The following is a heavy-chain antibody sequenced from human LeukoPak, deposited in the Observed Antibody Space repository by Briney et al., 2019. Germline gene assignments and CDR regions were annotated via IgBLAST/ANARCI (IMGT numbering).Heavy chain of an antibody. CDR3: ARVPYTYWFDP. CDR1: GFTFSSYE. Sequence: GGSLRLSCAASGFTFSSYEMNWVRQAPGKGLEWVSYISSSGSTMYYADSVKGRFTISRDNAKNSLYLQMNSLRAEDTAVYYCARVPYTYWFDPWGQGTLVTVSS. J-gene: IGHJ5*02. D-gene: IGHD2-2*01. V-gene: IGHV3-48*03. CDR2: ISSSGSTM.